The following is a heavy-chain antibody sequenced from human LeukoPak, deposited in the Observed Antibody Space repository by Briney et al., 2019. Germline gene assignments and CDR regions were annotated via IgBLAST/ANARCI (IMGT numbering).Heavy chain of an antibody. Sequence: PGGSLRLSCAASGFTFSDCYMSWLRQAPGKGLEWVSYISSSGSTIYYADSVKGRFTISRDNAKNSLFLQMNSLGADDTAVYYCAKGTHSSSWHWYDPWGQGTLVTVSS. CDR2: ISSSGSTI. J-gene: IGHJ5*02. CDR1: GFTFSDCY. CDR3: AKGTHSSSWHWYDP. D-gene: IGHD6-13*01. V-gene: IGHV3-11*01.